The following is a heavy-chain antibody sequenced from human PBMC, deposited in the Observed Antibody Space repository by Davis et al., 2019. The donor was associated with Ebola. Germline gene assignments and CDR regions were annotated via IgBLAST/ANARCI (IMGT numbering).Heavy chain of an antibody. CDR3: ARGPLTALDY. CDR2: ISASGSPI. J-gene: IGHJ4*02. D-gene: IGHD3-9*01. CDR1: GFTFYRYE. Sequence: PGGSLRLSCVTSGFTFYRYEMNWVRQAPGKGLEWVSFISASGSPIYYADSIKGRFTISRATARNSVHLQMDSLRAEDTAIYYCARGPLTALDYWGQGTLFTVSS. V-gene: IGHV3-48*03.